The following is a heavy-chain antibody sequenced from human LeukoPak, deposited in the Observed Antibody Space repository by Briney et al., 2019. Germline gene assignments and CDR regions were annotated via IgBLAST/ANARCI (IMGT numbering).Heavy chain of an antibody. J-gene: IGHJ4*02. CDR1: GGSFSGYY. D-gene: IGHD6-6*01. Sequence: SETLSLTCAVYGGSFSGYYWSRIRQPPGKGLEWIGEINHSGSTNYNPSLKSRVTISVDTSKNQFSLKLSSVTAADTAVYYCARSVAARAVDYWGQGTLVTVSS. CDR3: ARSVAARAVDY. V-gene: IGHV4-34*01. CDR2: INHSGST.